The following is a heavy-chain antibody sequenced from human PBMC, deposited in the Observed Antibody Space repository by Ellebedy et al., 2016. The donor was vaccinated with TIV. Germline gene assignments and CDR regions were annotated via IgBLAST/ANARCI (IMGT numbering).Heavy chain of an antibody. CDR3: AKYSGYDIFFDS. CDR2: IYHRGST. CDR1: GASITNSY. Sequence: SETLSLXXTVSGASITNSYWSWLRQPPGKGLESLGYIYHRGSTNYSPSLKGRVTMSIDTSKNQFSLKLTSVTAADTAVYYCAKYSGYDIFFDSWGHGTLVAVSS. J-gene: IGHJ4*01. D-gene: IGHD5-12*01. V-gene: IGHV4-59*01.